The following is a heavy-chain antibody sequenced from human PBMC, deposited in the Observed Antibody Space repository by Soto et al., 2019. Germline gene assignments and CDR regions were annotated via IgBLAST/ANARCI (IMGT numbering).Heavy chain of an antibody. J-gene: IGHJ5*02. D-gene: IGHD3-10*01. V-gene: IGHV4-34*01. CDR1: GGSFSGYY. Sequence: SETLSLTCAVYGGSFSGYYWSWIRQPPGKGLEWIGEINHSGSTNYNPSLKSRVTISVDTSKNQFSLKLSSVTAADTAVYYCARGSYYYGSGSKTMFRHQNWFDPWGQGTLVTVSS. CDR2: INHSGST. CDR3: ARGSYYYGSGSKTMFRHQNWFDP.